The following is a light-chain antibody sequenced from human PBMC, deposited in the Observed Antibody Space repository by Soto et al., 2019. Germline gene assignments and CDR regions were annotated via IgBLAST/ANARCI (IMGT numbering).Light chain of an antibody. Sequence: QSVLTQPPSASGTPGQTVTISCSGSSSNIGSNAVHWYQQLPGTAPKLLIYNNNYRPSGVPDRFSGSKSGPSASLAISGLQSEDEDDYYCSAWDDSLNGVGVFGGGTKVTVL. CDR3: SAWDDSLNGVGV. J-gene: IGLJ3*02. CDR2: NNN. V-gene: IGLV1-44*01. CDR1: SSNIGSNA.